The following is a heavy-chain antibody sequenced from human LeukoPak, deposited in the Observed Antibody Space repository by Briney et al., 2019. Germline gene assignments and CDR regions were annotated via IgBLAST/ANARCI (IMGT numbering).Heavy chain of an antibody. CDR1: GGSISSGGYS. V-gene: IGHV4-30-2*01. Sequence: SETLSLTCAVSGGSISSGGYSWSWIRQPPGKGLEWIGYIYHSGSTYYNPSLKSRVTISVDRSKNQFSLKLSSVTAADTAVYYCARHYGAHRDYYGLDVWGQGTTVTVSS. CDR2: IYHSGST. J-gene: IGHJ6*02. CDR3: ARHYGAHRDYYGLDV. D-gene: IGHD4-17*01.